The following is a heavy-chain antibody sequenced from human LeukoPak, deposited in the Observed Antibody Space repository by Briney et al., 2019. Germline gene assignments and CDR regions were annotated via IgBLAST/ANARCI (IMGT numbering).Heavy chain of an antibody. CDR2: ISYDGRNK. CDR1: GFTFSSYA. D-gene: IGHD5-24*01. Sequence: PGGSLRLSCAASGFTFSSYAMHWVRQAPGKGLEWVAVISYDGRNKYYADSVTGRFTISRDNSKNTLYLQMNSLRAEDTAVYYCARDTSFNGERLHFIDYWGQGTLVTVSS. CDR3: ARDTSFNGERLHFIDY. J-gene: IGHJ4*02. V-gene: IGHV3-30*04.